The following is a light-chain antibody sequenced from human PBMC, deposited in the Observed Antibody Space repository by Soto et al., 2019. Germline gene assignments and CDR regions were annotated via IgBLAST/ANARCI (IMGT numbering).Light chain of an antibody. CDR3: QQSYSTPPWT. CDR1: QDIASY. J-gene: IGKJ1*01. CDR2: AAS. Sequence: IQLTQSPSSLSASIGDRVTITCRASQDIASYLAWYQQKPGNAPKLLIYAASTLHSGVPSRFSGSGSGTDFTLTISSLQPEDFVTYFCQQSYSTPPWTFGQGTKVEIK. V-gene: IGKV1-9*01.